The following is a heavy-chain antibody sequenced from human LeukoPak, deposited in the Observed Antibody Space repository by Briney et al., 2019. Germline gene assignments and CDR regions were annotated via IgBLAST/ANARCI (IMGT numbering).Heavy chain of an antibody. D-gene: IGHD2-15*01. J-gene: IGHJ4*02. CDR1: GGSFSGYY. V-gene: IGHV4-34*01. CDR2: ISHSGSS. CDR3: ARGRRLSLIVVVVAATRNYLDY. Sequence: SETLSLTCAAYGGSFSGYYWSWVRQPPGKGLEWIGAISHSGSSNYYPSLKSRVTISVHTSKNQFSLKLSSVTAPDTAVYYCARGRRLSLIVVVVAATRNYLDYRGQGTLVTVSS.